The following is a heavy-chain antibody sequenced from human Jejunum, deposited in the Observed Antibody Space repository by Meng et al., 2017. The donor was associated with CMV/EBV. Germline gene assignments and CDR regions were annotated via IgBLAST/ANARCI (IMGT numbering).Heavy chain of an antibody. CDR3: ARDPHDFWNGRNWFDP. D-gene: IGHD3-3*01. CDR2: ISFDEGRK. V-gene: IGHV3-30*19. J-gene: IGHJ5*02. CDR1: TFNTYG. Sequence: TFNTYGMHWVRQAPGKGLEWVAVISFDEGRKYYGDSVKGRFTISRDNLKNTLYLQMNSLRVEDTAVYYCARDPHDFWNGRNWFDPWGQGTVVTVSS.